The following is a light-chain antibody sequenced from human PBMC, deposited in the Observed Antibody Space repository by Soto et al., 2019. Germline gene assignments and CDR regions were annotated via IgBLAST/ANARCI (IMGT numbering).Light chain of an antibody. Sequence: DIVMTQSPDSLAVSLGERATINCKSSQSVLYSSNNKNDLAWYQQKPGQPPKLLIYWASTRESGVPDRFRGSGSGTDFTLTISSLQAEDVAVYYCQQYYSTPHTFGQGTKVEIK. J-gene: IGKJ1*01. CDR2: WAS. CDR3: QQYYSTPHT. V-gene: IGKV4-1*01. CDR1: QSVLYSSNNKND.